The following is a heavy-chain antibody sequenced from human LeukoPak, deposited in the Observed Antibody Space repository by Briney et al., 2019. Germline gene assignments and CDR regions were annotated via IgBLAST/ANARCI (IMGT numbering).Heavy chain of an antibody. V-gene: IGHV1-18*01. CDR3: ARGGWTTGVDY. D-gene: IGHD3-10*01. J-gene: IGHJ4*02. CDR1: GYSFTSHG. CDR2: ISGYNGNT. Sequence: ASVKVSCKTSGYSFTSHGISWVRQAPGQGLEWMGWISGYNGNTNYAQKFQGRVTMTTDASTRTAHMEVRGLRSDDTAVYYCARGGWTTGVDYWGQGTLVTVSS.